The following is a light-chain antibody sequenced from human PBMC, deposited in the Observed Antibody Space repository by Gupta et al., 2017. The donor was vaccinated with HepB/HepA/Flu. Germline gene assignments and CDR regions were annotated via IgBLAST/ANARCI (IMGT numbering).Light chain of an antibody. CDR2: KAS. CDR3: QQDNSYPYT. J-gene: IGKJ2*01. Sequence: DIQMTQSPSTLSASVGGRVTITCRASQSISSWLAWYQQKPGKAPKVLIYKASNLESGVPSRFSGSGSGTEFTLTISSLQPDDFATYYCQQDNSYPYTFGQGTKLEI. CDR1: QSISSW. V-gene: IGKV1-5*03.